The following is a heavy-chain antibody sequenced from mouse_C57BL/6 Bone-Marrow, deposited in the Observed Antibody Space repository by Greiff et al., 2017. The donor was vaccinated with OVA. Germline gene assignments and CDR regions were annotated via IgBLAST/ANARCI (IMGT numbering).Heavy chain of an antibody. CDR1: GYTFTSYW. J-gene: IGHJ1*03. Sequence: QVHVKQPGTELVKPGASVKLSCKASGYTFTSYWMHWVKQRPGQGLEWIGNINPSNGGTNYNEKFKSKATLTVDKSSSTAYMQLSSLTSEDSAVDYCARDTVRYLDVWGTGTTVTVSS. D-gene: IGHD1-1*01. CDR2: INPSNGGT. V-gene: IGHV1-53*01. CDR3: ARDTVRYLDV.